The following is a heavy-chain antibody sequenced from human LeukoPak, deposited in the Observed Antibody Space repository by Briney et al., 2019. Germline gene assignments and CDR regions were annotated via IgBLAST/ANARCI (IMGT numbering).Heavy chain of an antibody. CDR3: ARGSIAAAGKYYFDY. CDR2: INPSGGST. V-gene: IGHV1-46*01. J-gene: IGHJ4*02. CDR1: GYTFTSYY. D-gene: IGHD6-13*01. Sequence: ASVKVSCKASGYTFTSYYMHWVRQAPGQGLEWMGIINPSGGSTGYAQKFQGRVTMTRDTSTSTVYMELSSLRSEDTAVYYCARGSIAAAGKYYFDYWGQGTLVTVSS.